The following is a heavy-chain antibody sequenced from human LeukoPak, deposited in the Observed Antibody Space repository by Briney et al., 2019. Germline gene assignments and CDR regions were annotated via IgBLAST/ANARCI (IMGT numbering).Heavy chain of an antibody. CDR3: SRAEYSSSPIDY. CDR2: ISAYNGYT. D-gene: IGHD6-6*01. J-gene: IGHJ4*02. V-gene: IGHV1-18*01. CDR1: GYTFTSYG. Sequence: ASVKLSCTASGYTFTSYGISWVRQAPGQGLEWMGWISAYNGYTNYAHKVQGRVTMSTDTSTSTAYMEMSSLRSDDTAVYYCSRAEYSSSPIDYWGQGTLVTVSS.